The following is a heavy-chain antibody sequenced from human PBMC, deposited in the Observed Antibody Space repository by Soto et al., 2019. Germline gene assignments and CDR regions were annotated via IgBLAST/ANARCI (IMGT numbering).Heavy chain of an antibody. V-gene: IGHV4-34*09. Sequence: SETLSLTCVVYGGSFSGYYLSWIRQPPGKGLEWIGEINHSGSTNYNPSVKSRVTISVDTSKNQFSLNLSFVTAADTAVYYCARVRYYYGSGSPRAYYYYYMDVWGKGTTVTVSS. CDR3: ARVRYYYGSGSPRAYYYYYMDV. D-gene: IGHD3-10*01. J-gene: IGHJ6*03. CDR2: INHSGST. CDR1: GGSFSGYY.